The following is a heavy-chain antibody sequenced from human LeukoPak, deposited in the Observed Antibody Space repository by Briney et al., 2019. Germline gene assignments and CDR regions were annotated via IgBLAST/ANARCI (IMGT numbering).Heavy chain of an antibody. CDR3: ARKRMQKQWLLIGSFDY. D-gene: IGHD6-19*01. J-gene: IGHJ4*02. CDR2: IHAESGDSRT. Sequence: GGSLRLSCAASGFSVSGSYISWVRQAPGKGLEWVSLIHAESGDSRTDYADSVKGRFSISRDNSKNTLYLQMNSLRAEDTALYYCARKRMQKQWLLIGSFDYWGQGTLVTVSS. V-gene: IGHV3-66*02. CDR1: GFSVSGSY.